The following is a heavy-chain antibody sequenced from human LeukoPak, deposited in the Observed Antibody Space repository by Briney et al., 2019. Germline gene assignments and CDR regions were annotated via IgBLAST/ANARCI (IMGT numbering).Heavy chain of an antibody. D-gene: IGHD6-19*01. CDR3: ARVYSSGWSYYYYYYGMDV. CDR2: IYHSGST. J-gene: IGHJ6*02. V-gene: IGHV4-30-2*01. Sequence: SETLSLTCAVSGGSISSGGYSWSWIRQPPGKGLEWIGYIYHSGSTNYNPSLKSRVTISVDTSKNQFSLKLSSVTAADTAVYYCARVYSSGWSYYYYYYGMDVWGQGTTVTVSS. CDR1: GGSISSGGYS.